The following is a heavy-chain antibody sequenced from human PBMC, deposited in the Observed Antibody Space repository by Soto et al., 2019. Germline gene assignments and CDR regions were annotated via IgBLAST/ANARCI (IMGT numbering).Heavy chain of an antibody. CDR2: IVVGSGNT. CDR1: GFTFTSSA. J-gene: IGHJ6*02. D-gene: IGHD2-15*01. CDR3: AAASRVVVVAAKYYYYYGMDV. V-gene: IGHV1-58*01. Sequence: ASVKVSCKASGFTFTSSAVQWVRQARGQRLEWIGWIVVGSGNTNYAQKFQERVTITRDMSTSTAYMELSSLRSEDTAVYYCAAASRVVVVAAKYYYYYGMDVWGQGTTVTVSS.